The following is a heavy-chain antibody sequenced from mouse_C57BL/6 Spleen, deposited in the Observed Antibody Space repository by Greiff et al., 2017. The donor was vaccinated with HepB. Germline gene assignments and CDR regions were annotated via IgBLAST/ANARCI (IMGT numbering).Heavy chain of an antibody. CDR3: ARGGNYGNYPDY. CDR2: ISDGGSYT. Sequence: EVKLQESGGGLVKPGGSLKLSCAASGFTFSSYAMSWVRQTPEKRLEWVATISDGGSYTYYPDNVKGRFTISRDNAKNNLYLQMSHLNSEDTAMYYCARGGNYGNYPDYWGQGTTLTVSS. V-gene: IGHV5-4*03. D-gene: IGHD2-1*01. J-gene: IGHJ2*01. CDR1: GFTFSSYA.